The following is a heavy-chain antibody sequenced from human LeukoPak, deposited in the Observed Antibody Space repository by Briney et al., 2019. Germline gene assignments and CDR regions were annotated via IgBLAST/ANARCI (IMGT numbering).Heavy chain of an antibody. J-gene: IGHJ6*03. V-gene: IGHV1-8*01. CDR2: MNPNSGNT. Sequence: ASVKVSCKASGYTLTSYDINWVRQATGQGLEWMGWMNPNSGNTGYAQKFQGRVTMTRYTSISTAYMELSSLRSEDTAVYYCTRDSYDFWSGYYYYYYYMDVWGKGTTVTVSS. CDR3: TRDSYDFWSGYYYYYYYMDV. D-gene: IGHD3-3*01. CDR1: GYTLTSYD.